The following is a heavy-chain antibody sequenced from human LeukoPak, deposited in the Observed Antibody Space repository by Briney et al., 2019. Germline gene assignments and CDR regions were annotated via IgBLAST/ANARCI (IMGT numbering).Heavy chain of an antibody. CDR1: GFTFSSYA. V-gene: IGHV3-30*04. CDR3: ARDLGSGWPPGYFDN. Sequence: GGSLRLSCAASGFTFSSYAMYWVRQAPGKGLEWVAVISYDGSDKFYADSVKGRFTISRDNAKNSLYLQMNSLRAEDTAVYYCARDLGSGWPPGYFDNWGQGTLVTVSS. J-gene: IGHJ4*03. CDR2: ISYDGSDK. D-gene: IGHD6-19*01.